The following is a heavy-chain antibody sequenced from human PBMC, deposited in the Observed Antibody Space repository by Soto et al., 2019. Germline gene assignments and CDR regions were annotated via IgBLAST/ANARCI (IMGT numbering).Heavy chain of an antibody. D-gene: IGHD3-22*01. Sequence: GWSLRLSCAASGFTFINDGMGWVRQAPGKGLEWVSSISVRGGSSYHADSVRGRITLSRDNYKNTLFLQMNNLRPEDTDIYYCAGRGEVEVTGFVYWGQETMVTV. CDR2: ISVRGGSS. J-gene: IGHJ4*02. CDR1: GFTFINDG. V-gene: IGHV3-23*01. CDR3: AGRGEVEVTGFVY.